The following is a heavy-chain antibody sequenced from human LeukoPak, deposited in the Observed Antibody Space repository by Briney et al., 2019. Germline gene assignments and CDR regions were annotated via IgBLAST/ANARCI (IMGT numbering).Heavy chain of an antibody. V-gene: IGHV3-66*01. Sequence: PGGSLRLSCAASGFTVSSNYMSWVRQAPGKGLEWVSVIYSGGSTYYADSVRGRFTISRDNSKNTLYLQMNRLRAEDTAVYYCARATAMVSWYFDYWGQGTLVTVSS. CDR1: GFTVSSNY. CDR3: ARATAMVSWYFDY. CDR2: IYSGGST. J-gene: IGHJ4*02. D-gene: IGHD5-18*01.